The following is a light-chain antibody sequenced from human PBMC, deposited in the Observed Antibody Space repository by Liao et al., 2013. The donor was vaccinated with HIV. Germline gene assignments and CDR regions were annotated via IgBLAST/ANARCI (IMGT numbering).Light chain of an antibody. CDR3: QTWGSSTAV. J-gene: IGLJ2*01. Sequence: SYELSQPPSVSVSPGQTARITCSGDKLGSKYVCWYQQRPGQSPVLVIYQDNKRPSGIPDRFSGSNSANTATLTISGTQDVDEADYYCQTWGSSTAVFGGGTKLTVL. V-gene: IGLV3-1*01. CDR2: QDN. CDR1: KLGSKY.